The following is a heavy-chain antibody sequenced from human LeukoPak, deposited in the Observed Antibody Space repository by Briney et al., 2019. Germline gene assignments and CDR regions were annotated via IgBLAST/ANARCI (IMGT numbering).Heavy chain of an antibody. CDR2: INPSGGSA. Sequence: GASVKVSCTASGYTFTSYYMHWVRQAPGQGLEWMGIINPSGGSANYAQKFQGRVTMTRDTSTSTVYMELSSLRSEDTAVYYCASGQLRIAAAGRQGLPTHWGQGTLVTVSS. D-gene: IGHD6-13*01. CDR3: ASGQLRIAAAGRQGLPTH. CDR1: GYTFTSYY. V-gene: IGHV1-46*01. J-gene: IGHJ4*02.